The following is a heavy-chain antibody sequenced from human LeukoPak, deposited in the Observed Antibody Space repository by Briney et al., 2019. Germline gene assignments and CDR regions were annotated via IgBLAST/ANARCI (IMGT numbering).Heavy chain of an antibody. CDR1: GGSIDITNY. CDR3: ARDRWFGEYNWFDP. D-gene: IGHD3-10*01. CDR2: IDYSGST. Sequence: SETLSLTCGVSGGSIDITNYWSWVRQAPGKGLEWIGHIDYSGSTSYNPSLKSRVSISLDTSKNQFSLRLSSMTAADTAVYYCARDRWFGEYNWFDPWGQGILVTVSS. V-gene: IGHV4-30-4*01. J-gene: IGHJ5*02.